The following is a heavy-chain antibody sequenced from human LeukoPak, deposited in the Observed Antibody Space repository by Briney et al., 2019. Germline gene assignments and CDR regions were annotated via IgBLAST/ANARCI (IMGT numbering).Heavy chain of an antibody. V-gene: IGHV1-69*13. CDR1: GGTFSSYA. Sequence: SVKVSCKASGGTFSSYAISWVRQAPGQGLEWVGGIIPIFGTANYAQKFQGRVTITADESSSTAYMELSSLRSEDTAVYYCARGDVSDAFDIWGQGTMVIVSS. CDR2: IIPIFGTA. D-gene: IGHD3-16*01. CDR3: ARGDVSDAFDI. J-gene: IGHJ3*02.